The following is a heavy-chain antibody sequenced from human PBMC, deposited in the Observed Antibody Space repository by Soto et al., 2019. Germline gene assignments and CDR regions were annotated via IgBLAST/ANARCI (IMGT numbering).Heavy chain of an antibody. D-gene: IGHD3-22*01. V-gene: IGHV4-4*02. CDR2: VYNDGRA. CDR3: ARHVYDSRLNYLYFDH. CDR1: GVSISSGNW. J-gene: IGHJ4*02. Sequence: SETLSLTCDVSGVSISSGNWWSWVRQPPGKGLEWIAEVYNDGRANYHPSLESRATISVDRSKNQFSLRLSSVTAADTGKHYCARHVYDSRLNYLYFDHWGQGTLVTVSS.